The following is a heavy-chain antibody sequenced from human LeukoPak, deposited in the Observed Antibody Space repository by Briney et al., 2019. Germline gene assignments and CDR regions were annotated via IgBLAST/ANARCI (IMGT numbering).Heavy chain of an antibody. CDR1: GGSISSYY. D-gene: IGHD6-13*01. V-gene: IGHV4-59*01. J-gene: IGHJ5*01. CDR3: ARAHSSSWDNWFDS. CDR2: IQYSGST. Sequence: MTSETLSLTCTVSGGSISSYYWNWIRQPPGKGLEWTGYIQYSGSTDYNPSLKSRLTISGDTSKNQLSLKLNSVTAADTAVYYCARAHSSSWDNWFDSWGQGTLVTVSS.